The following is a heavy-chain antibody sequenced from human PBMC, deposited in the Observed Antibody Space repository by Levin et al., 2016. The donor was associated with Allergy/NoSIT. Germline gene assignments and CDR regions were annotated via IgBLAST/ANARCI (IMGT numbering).Heavy chain of an antibody. CDR1: GFTFSSYS. D-gene: IGHD3-10*01. CDR2: IWYDGSNK. CDR3: AREYGSGTIARFDP. J-gene: IGHJ5*02. V-gene: IGHV3-33*08. Sequence: GGSLRLSCAASGFTFSSYSMNWVRQAPGKGLEWMAVIWYDGSNKYYADAVKGRFTISRDNSKNTLYLQMNSLRAEDTAVYYCAREYGSGTIARFDPWGQGTLVTVSS.